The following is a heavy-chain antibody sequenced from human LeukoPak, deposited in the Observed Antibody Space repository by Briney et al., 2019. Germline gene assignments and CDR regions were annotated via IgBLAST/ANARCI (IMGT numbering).Heavy chain of an antibody. V-gene: IGHV3-66*01. CDR2: IYGGGSA. D-gene: IGHD3-16*01. J-gene: IGHJ4*02. CDR3: AGGCSDHDY. Sequence: GGSLRLSCAASGITVSSNYLNWVRQAPGKGLEWVSVIYGGGSAQYADSVQGRFTISRDNSQNTLYLHMESLRAEDTAVYYCAGGCSDHDYWGQGTLVTVSS. CDR1: GITVSSNY.